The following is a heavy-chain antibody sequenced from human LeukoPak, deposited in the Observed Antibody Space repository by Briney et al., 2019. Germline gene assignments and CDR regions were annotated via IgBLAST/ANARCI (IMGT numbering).Heavy chain of an antibody. CDR2: TYYRSKWYN. Sequence: SQTLSLTCAISGDSVSSNSAAWNWIRQSPSRGLEWLGRTYYRSKWYNDYAVSVKSRITINPDTSKNQFSLHLNSVTPEDAAVYYCSRNTNTDGWFDPWGQGALVTVSS. CDR1: GDSVSSNSAA. J-gene: IGHJ5*02. D-gene: IGHD2-2*01. V-gene: IGHV6-1*01. CDR3: SRNTNTDGWFDP.